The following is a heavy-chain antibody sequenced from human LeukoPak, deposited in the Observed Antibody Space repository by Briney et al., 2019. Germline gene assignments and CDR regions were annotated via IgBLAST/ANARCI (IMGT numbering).Heavy chain of an antibody. J-gene: IGHJ6*02. CDR1: GFTFSSYG. CDR2: IWYDGSNK. Sequence: GGSLRLSCAASGFTFSSYGMHWVRQAPGKGLEWVAVIWYDGSNKYYADSVKGRFTISRDNSQNTLYLQMNSLRAEDTAVYYCARALTISTAPSRYYYYGMDVWGQGTTVTVSS. CDR3: ARALTISTAPSRYYYYGMDV. V-gene: IGHV3-33*01. D-gene: IGHD3-9*01.